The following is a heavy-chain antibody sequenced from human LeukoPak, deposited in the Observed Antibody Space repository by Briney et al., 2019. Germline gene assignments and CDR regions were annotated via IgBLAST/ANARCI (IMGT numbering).Heavy chain of an antibody. CDR1: GYSFTRYW. CDR3: ARQPSNYGDYYDY. Sequence: GESLKISCKGSGYSFTRYWIGWVRQMPGKGLEWMGIIYPGDSDTKYSPSFQGQVTISADKSISTAYLQWSSLKASDTAMYYCARQPSNYGDYYDYWAQGTLVTVSS. V-gene: IGHV5-51*01. J-gene: IGHJ4*02. D-gene: IGHD4-17*01. CDR2: IYPGDSDT.